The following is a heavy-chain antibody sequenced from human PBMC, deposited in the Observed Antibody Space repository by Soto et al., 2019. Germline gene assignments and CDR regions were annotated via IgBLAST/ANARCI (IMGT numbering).Heavy chain of an antibody. V-gene: IGHV3-30*18. Sequence: QVQLVESGGGVVQPGRSLRLSCAASGFSFSSYGMHWVRQAPGKGLEWMAVISYDGTEKYYADFAKGRLTIFRDNSKNTLYLQMNSLTTEDTAVYYCAKVPTGLWFGALDVWGQGTTVTVSS. CDR1: GFSFSSYG. J-gene: IGHJ6*02. CDR3: AKVPTGLWFGALDV. D-gene: IGHD3-10*01. CDR2: ISYDGTEK.